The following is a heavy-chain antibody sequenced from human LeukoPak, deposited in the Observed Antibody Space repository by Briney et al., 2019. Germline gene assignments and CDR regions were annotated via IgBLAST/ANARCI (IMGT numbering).Heavy chain of an antibody. V-gene: IGHV4-59*12. CDR2: IYYSGST. D-gene: IGHD2-8*01. CDR1: GGSISSYY. CDR3: ARSLIEGGFDY. J-gene: IGHJ4*02. Sequence: SETLSLTCSVSGGSISSYYWSWIRQPPGKGLEWIGYIYYSGSTSYNPSLKSRVTISVDTSKNQFSLKLSSVTAADTAVYYCARSLIEGGFDYWGQGTLVTVSS.